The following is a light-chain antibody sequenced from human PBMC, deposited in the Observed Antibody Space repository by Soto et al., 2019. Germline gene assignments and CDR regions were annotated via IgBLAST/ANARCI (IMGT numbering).Light chain of an antibody. J-gene: IGKJ1*01. V-gene: IGKV1-39*01. Sequence: DIQMTQSPSSLCASVGDRVTISSRASQSISSYLNWYQQKPGKAPKLLIYAASSLQSGVPSRFSGSGSGTDFTLTISSLQPEDFETYYCQQSYSNLWTFGQGTKVDIK. CDR2: AAS. CDR3: QQSYSNLWT. CDR1: QSISSY.